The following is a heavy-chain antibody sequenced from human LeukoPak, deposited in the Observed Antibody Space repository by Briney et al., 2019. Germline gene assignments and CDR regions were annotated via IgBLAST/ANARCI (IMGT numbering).Heavy chain of an antibody. CDR3: VRVDGSGYSPY. V-gene: IGHV4-39*01. Sequence: SGTLSLTCTVSGDSMISNSFSWGWIRQSPGMGLEWIGNISYTGNTYSNPSLKSRVTMSADTSKNQFSLKLSFVTAADTALYYCVRVDGSGYSPYWGQGALVTVSS. CDR2: ISYTGNT. D-gene: IGHD5-18*01. CDR1: GDSMISNSFS. J-gene: IGHJ4*02.